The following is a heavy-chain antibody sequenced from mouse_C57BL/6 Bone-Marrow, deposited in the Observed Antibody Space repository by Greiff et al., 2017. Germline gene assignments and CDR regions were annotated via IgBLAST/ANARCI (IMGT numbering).Heavy chain of an antibody. J-gene: IGHJ4*01. V-gene: IGHV2-6-1*01. CDR1: GFSLTSYG. CDR2: IWSDGST. CDR3: ARHVSNCYYAIDY. D-gene: IGHD2-5*01. Sequence: QVQLKESGPGLVAPSQSLSITCTVSGFSLTSYGVHWVRQPPGKGLEWLVVIWSDGSTTYNSALKSRLSISKDNSKSKVFLKMNSRQTDDTAMYYCARHVSNCYYAIDYWGQGTSVTVSS.